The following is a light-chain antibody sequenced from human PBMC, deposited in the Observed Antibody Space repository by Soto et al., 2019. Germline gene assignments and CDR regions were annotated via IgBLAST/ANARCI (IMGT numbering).Light chain of an antibody. CDR2: GNT. V-gene: IGLV1-40*01. J-gene: IGLJ2*01. Sequence: QSVLTQAPSVSGAPGQRVTISCTGSSSNIGAGYDVHWYQQLPGTAPKLLIYGNTNRPSGVPDRFSGSKSGTSASQAITGLQAEDEADYYCQSYDSSLSRVFGGGTKLTVL. CDR1: SSNIGAGYD. CDR3: QSYDSSLSRV.